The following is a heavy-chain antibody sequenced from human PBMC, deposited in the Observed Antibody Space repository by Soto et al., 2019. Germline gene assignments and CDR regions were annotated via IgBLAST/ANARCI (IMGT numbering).Heavy chain of an antibody. CDR2: IYSGGST. CDR3: ADLYGVDV. J-gene: IGHJ6*02. CDR1: GFTVSSHY. V-gene: IGHV3-66*01. Sequence: EVPLVESGGGLVQPGGSLRLSCAASGFTVSSHYMNWVRQAPGKGLEWVSVIYSGGSTYYADSVKGRFTISRDNSKNTLYLRMNSLRAEDTAVYYCADLYGVDVWGQGTTVTVSS.